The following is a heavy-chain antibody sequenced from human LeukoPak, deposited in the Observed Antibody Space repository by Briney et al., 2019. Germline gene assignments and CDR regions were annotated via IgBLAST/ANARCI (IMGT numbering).Heavy chain of an antibody. D-gene: IGHD6-13*01. CDR2: IVVGSGNT. CDR1: GFTFTSSA. Sequence: GASVKVSCKASGFTFTSSAVQWVRQARGQRLEWIGWIVVGSGNTNYAQKFQERVTITRDMSTSTAYMELSSLRSEDTAVYYCARGRVVAAAGRWPGYWGQGTLVTVSS. CDR3: ARGRVVAAAGRWPGY. V-gene: IGHV1-58*01. J-gene: IGHJ4*02.